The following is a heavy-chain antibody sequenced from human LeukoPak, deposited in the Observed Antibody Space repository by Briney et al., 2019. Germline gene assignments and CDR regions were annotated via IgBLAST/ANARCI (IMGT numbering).Heavy chain of an antibody. V-gene: IGHV4-59*12. CDR2: IYYSGST. J-gene: IGHJ5*02. D-gene: IGHD3-3*01. CDR3: ARRRSLRDGSGFKNWFDP. Sequence: PSETLSLTCTVSGGSISSYYWSWIRQPPGKGLEWIGYIYYSGSTNYNPSLKSRVTISVDKSKNQFSLKLSSVTAADTAVYYCARRRSLRDGSGFKNWFDPWGQGTLVTVSS. CDR1: GGSISSYY.